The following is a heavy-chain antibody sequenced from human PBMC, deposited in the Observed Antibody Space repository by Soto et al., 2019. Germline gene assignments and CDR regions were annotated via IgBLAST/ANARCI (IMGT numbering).Heavy chain of an antibody. CDR1: GDSISRVGYS. D-gene: IGHD6-19*01. V-gene: IGHV4-30-2*01. CDR3: ARGSSSYYAYGMDV. Sequence: QLQLQESGSGLVRPSQTLSLTCTVSGDSISRVGYSWTWLRQPPGKAPEWIGNIYDSGSTSYNPSLKSRVTMSVDRSTNQFSLKLTSVTAADTAVYFCARGSSSYYAYGMDVWGQGTTVTVSS. J-gene: IGHJ6*02. CDR2: IYDSGST.